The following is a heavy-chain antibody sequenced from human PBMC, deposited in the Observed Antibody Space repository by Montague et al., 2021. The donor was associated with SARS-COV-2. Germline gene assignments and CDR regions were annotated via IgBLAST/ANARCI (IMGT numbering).Heavy chain of an antibody. CDR1: GFTFSIYT. J-gene: IGHJ5*02. V-gene: IGHV3-23*01. CDR3: AKFSRDSSGVA. Sequence: SLRLSCAASGFTFSIYTVSWVRQAPGKGLEWASGISGGGDRKYYADSVKGRLTISRDHSKNTVYVQMKSLRAEDTAVYYCAKFSRDSSGVAWGQGTLVTVPS. CDR2: ISGGGDRK. D-gene: IGHD3-22*01.